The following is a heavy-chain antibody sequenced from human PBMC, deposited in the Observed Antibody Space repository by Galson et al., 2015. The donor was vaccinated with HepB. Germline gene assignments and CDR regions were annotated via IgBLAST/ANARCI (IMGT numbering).Heavy chain of an antibody. J-gene: IGHJ3*02. Sequence: SLRLSCAASGFTFSSYGMHWVRQAPGKGLEWVAVIWYDGSNKYYADSVKGRFTISRDNSKNTLYLQMNSLRAEDTAVYYCARATPYDEDAFDIWGQGTMVTVPS. CDR1: GFTFSSYG. D-gene: IGHD1-1*01. CDR2: IWYDGSNK. V-gene: IGHV3-33*01. CDR3: ARATPYDEDAFDI.